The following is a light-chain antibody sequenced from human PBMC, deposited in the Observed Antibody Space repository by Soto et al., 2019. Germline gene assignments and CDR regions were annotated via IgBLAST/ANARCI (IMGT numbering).Light chain of an antibody. CDR3: QQYGSSGT. CDR1: QSVSNNY. Sequence: EIVWTQSPGTLSLSPGERATLSFRASQSVSNNYLAWYQQKPGQAPRLLIYGASNRATGIPDRFSGSGSGTDFTLTISRLEAEDFAVYYCQQYGSSGTVGQGPKVEIK. J-gene: IGKJ1*01. CDR2: GAS. V-gene: IGKV3-20*01.